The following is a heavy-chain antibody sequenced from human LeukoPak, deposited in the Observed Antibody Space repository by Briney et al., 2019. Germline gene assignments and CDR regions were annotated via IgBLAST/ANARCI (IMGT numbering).Heavy chain of an antibody. D-gene: IGHD6-6*01. Sequence: GGSLRLSCAASGFTSNSYEMNWVRQAPGKGLEWVSYISSSGSTTYYADSVKGRFTISRDNAKNSLYLQMNSLRAEDTAVYYCARVSYVSSWAFFDYWGQGALVTVSS. V-gene: IGHV3-48*03. CDR1: GFTSNSYE. J-gene: IGHJ4*02. CDR2: ISSSGSTT. CDR3: ARVSYVSSWAFFDY.